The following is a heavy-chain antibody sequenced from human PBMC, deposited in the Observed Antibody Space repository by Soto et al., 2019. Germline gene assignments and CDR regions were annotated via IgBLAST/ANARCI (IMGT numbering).Heavy chain of an antibody. CDR1: GASLTSYY. V-gene: IGHV4-59*01. D-gene: IGHD6-13*01. CDR2: IYYTGST. CDR3: ARETSSWYGWFDY. J-gene: IGHJ5*01. Sequence: PSETLSLTCTVSGASLTSYYWNWIRQPPGKGLEWIGHIYYTGSTNYNPSLKSRVTISVDTSKNQFSLKLTSVTAADTALYYCARETSSWYGWFDYWGQGTLVTVSS.